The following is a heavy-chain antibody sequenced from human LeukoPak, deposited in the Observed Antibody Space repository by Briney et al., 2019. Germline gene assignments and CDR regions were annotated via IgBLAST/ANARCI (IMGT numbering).Heavy chain of an antibody. D-gene: IGHD6-19*01. V-gene: IGHV4-39*01. CDR2: IYYSGST. J-gene: IGHJ4*02. CDR3: ARQSQWLVPGYFDY. CDR1: GGSISSSNYY. Sequence: KPSETLSLTCTVAGGSISSSNYYWGWIRQPPAKGLEWIGSIYYSGSTYYNPSLKSRVTISADTSKNQFSLNLSSVTAADTAVYYCARQSQWLVPGYFDYWGQGTLVTVSS.